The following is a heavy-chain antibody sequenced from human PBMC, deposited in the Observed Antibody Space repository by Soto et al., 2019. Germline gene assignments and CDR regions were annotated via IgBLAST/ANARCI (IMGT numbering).Heavy chain of an antibody. CDR3: VNFGRVMGGYTYGPIDS. J-gene: IGHJ4*02. CDR2: ISFDGNNQ. D-gene: IGHD5-18*01. CDR1: GFTLSIYG. V-gene: IGHV3-30*18. Sequence: QVQLVESGGGVVQPGRSLRLSCAAAGFTLSIYGIHWVRQAPGKGLEWVAAISFDGNNQDYADSVKGRFTISRDNSKNTLYLQMNSLRDEDTAVYYCVNFGRVMGGYTYGPIDSWGQGTLVTVSS.